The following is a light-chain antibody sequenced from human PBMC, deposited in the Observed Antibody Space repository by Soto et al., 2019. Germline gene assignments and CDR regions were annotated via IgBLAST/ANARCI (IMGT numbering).Light chain of an antibody. CDR1: QSIRKY. CDR2: AAS. V-gene: IGKV1-39*01. Sequence: DIQMTQSPSSLSACVGDRVIITCRASQSIRKYLNWYQHKPVKVPTLLIYAASSLQSGVPSRFSGSGSGTEFTLTITSLQPEDFAAYYCQQSGDTPPWTFGQGTKVDIK. CDR3: QQSGDTPPWT. J-gene: IGKJ1*01.